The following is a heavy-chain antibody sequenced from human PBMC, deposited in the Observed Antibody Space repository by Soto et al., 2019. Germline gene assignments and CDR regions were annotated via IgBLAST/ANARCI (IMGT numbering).Heavy chain of an antibody. CDR1: GGSISSYY. CDR2: IYYSGST. CDR3: ARVGGGYNYYFDY. Sequence: ETLSLTCTVSGGSISSYYWSWIRQPPGKGLEWIGYIYYSGSTNYNPSLKSRVTISVDTSKNQFSLKLSSVTAADTAVYYCARVGGGYNYYFDYWGQGTLVTVSS. D-gene: IGHD5-12*01. J-gene: IGHJ4*02. V-gene: IGHV4-59*01.